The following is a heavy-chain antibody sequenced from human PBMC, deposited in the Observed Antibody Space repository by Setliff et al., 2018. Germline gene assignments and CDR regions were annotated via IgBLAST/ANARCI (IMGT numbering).Heavy chain of an antibody. Sequence: PSETLSLTCAVYGGSFSGYYWSWIRQPPGKGLEWIGEINHTGSTNYSPSLKSRVTISVDTSQNQFSLKLSSVTAADTAAYYCASHPRVTIFGVVAFDYWGQGILVTVSS. V-gene: IGHV4-34*01. J-gene: IGHJ4*02. CDR2: INHTGST. CDR3: ASHPRVTIFGVVAFDY. D-gene: IGHD3-3*01. CDR1: GGSFSGYY.